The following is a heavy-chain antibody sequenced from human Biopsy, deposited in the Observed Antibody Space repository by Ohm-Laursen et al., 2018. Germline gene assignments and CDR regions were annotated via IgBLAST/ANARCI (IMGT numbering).Heavy chain of an antibody. V-gene: IGHV4-30-4*08. J-gene: IGHJ4*02. Sequence: SQTLSLTCTVSGGSVRSPDHRWNWVRRAPGKGLEWIGNIYYSWTTFYKLSLSGRVTMDLARSTNQFSLKLKSVTSADTAVYLWARAYFYGMGTSNYFLDSWGQGALVTVSS. CDR2: IYYSWTT. D-gene: IGHD3-10*01. CDR3: ARAYFYGMGTSNYFLDS. CDR1: GGSVRSPDHR.